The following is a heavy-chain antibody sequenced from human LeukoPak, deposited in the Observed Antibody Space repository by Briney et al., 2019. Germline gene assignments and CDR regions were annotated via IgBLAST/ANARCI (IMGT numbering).Heavy chain of an antibody. Sequence: GGSLRLSCAASGFTFSDYYMSWIRQAPGKGLEWVSYISSSGSTIYYADSVKGRFTISRDNAKNSLYLQMNSLRAEDTAVYYCARALRIFGVVKNYYGMDVWGQGTTVTVSS. D-gene: IGHD3-3*01. CDR3: ARALRIFGVVKNYYGMDV. CDR1: GFTFSDYY. V-gene: IGHV3-11*01. CDR2: ISSSGSTI. J-gene: IGHJ6*02.